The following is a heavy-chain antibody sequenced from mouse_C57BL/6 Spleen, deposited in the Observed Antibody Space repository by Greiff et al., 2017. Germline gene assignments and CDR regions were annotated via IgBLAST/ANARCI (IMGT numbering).Heavy chain of an antibody. CDR2: IYPGSGST. Sequence: QVHVKQPGAELVKPGASVKMSCKASGYTFTSYWITWVKQRPGQGLEWIGDIYPGSGSTNYNEKFKSKATLTVDTSSSTAYMQLSSLTSEDSAVYYCARSGYYGSKGYWGQGTTLTVSS. CDR3: ARSGYYGSKGY. CDR1: GYTFTSYW. D-gene: IGHD1-1*01. V-gene: IGHV1-55*01. J-gene: IGHJ2*01.